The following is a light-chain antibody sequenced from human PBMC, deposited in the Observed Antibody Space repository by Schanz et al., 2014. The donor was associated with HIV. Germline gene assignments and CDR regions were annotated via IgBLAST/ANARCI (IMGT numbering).Light chain of an antibody. CDR1: KSDVGSYNY. CDR3: SSKRSGDTTPFV. J-gene: IGLJ1*01. Sequence: QSALTQPASVSGTPGQSITISCTGTKSDVGSYNYVSWYVQHPGKAPKLTIYDVTNRPSGVSDRFSGSMSGNTASLTISGLQAEDEADYYCSSKRSGDTTPFVFGSGTKLTVL. CDR2: DVT. V-gene: IGLV2-14*01.